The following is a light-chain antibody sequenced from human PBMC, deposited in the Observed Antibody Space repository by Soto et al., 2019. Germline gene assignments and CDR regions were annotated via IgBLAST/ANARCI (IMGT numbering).Light chain of an antibody. CDR1: QTISSW. Sequence: DIQMTQSPSTLSGSVGDRVTITCRASQTISSWLAWYQQKPGKAPKLLIYKASTLKSGVPSRFSGSGSGTEFTLTISSLQPEDVATYYGQRTYNAPLTFGGGTKVDIK. CDR2: KAS. V-gene: IGKV1-5*03. J-gene: IGKJ4*01. CDR3: QRTYNAPLT.